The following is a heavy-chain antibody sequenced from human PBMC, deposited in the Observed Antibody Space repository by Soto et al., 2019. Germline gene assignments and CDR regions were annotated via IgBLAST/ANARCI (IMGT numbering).Heavy chain of an antibody. V-gene: IGHV4-34*01. D-gene: IGHD2-2*01. CDR3: ARVVVVPAASLGYYYYGMDV. CDR2: INHSGST. CDR1: GGSSSGYY. Sequence: PSETLSLTCAVYGGSSSGYYWSWIRQPPGKGLEWIGEINHSGSTNYNPSLKSRVTISVDTSKNQFSLKLSSVTAADTAVYYCARVVVVPAASLGYYYYGMDVWGQGTTVTVSS. J-gene: IGHJ6*02.